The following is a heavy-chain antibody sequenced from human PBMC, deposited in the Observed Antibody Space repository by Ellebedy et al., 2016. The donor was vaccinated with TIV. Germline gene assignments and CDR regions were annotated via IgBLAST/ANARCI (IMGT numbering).Heavy chain of an antibody. CDR2: ISSSSSYI. V-gene: IGHV3-21*04. Sequence: GESLKISXAASGFTFSSYSMNWVRQAPGKGLEWASSISSSSSYIYYADSVKGRFTISRDNSKNTLYLQMNSLRAEDTAVYYCAKVPKLYYYYYMDVWGKGTTVTVSS. J-gene: IGHJ6*03. CDR1: GFTFSSYS. CDR3: AKVPKLYYYYYMDV.